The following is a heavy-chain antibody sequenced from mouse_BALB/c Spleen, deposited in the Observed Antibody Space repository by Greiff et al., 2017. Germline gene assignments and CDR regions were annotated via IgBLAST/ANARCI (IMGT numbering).Heavy chain of an antibody. CDR3: ARVTTATGVDY. CDR2: ISTYYGDA. J-gene: IGHJ2*01. CDR1: GYTFTDYA. D-gene: IGHD1-2*01. Sequence: VQLQQSGAELVRPGVSVKISCKGSGYTFTDYAMHWVKQSHAKSLEWIGVISTYYGDASYNQKFKGKATMTVDKSSSTAYMELARLTSEDSAIYYCARVTTATGVDYWGQGTTLTVSS. V-gene: IGHV1S137*01.